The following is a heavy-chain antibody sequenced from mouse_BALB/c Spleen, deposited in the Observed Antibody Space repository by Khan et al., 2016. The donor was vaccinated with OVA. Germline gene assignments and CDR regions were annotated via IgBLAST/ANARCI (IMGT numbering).Heavy chain of an antibody. V-gene: IGHV5-6*01. D-gene: IGHD4-1*01. J-gene: IGHJ3*01. Sequence: EVELVESGGDLVKPGGSLKLSCAASGFSFSSYSMSWVRQTPDKRLEWVATISSGGDYTYYPDIVKGRFTISRDNAKNTLYLQMRSLKSEDTAMYYCASHLTGSLAYWGQGTLVTVSA. CDR1: GFSFSSYS. CDR3: ASHLTGSLAY. CDR2: ISSGGDYT.